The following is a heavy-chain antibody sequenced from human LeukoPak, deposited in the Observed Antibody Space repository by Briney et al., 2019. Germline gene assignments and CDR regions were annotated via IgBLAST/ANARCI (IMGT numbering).Heavy chain of an antibody. Sequence: GGSLRLSCAASGFTSGNHWMSWVRQAPGKGLEWVANINQDGSEKYYVDSVKGRFTISRDNSKNTLYLQMNSLRAEDTTVYYCAKRDRDYYDSSGYYRGLWGQGTLVTVSS. CDR2: INQDGSEK. CDR3: AKRDRDYYDSSGYYRGL. J-gene: IGHJ4*02. V-gene: IGHV3-7*03. D-gene: IGHD3-22*01. CDR1: GFTSGNHW.